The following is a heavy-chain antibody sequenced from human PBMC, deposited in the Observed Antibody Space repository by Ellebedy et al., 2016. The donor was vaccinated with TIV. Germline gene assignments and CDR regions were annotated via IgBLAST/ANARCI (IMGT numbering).Heavy chain of an antibody. Sequence: GESLKISCSASGFTFSDYAMSWVSQAPGKGLEWVSAISGSGGSTSYADSVKGRFTISRDNSKTRLYLQMNSRRAEDTAVYYCAKVRTDCWGQGTLVTVSS. CDR3: AKVRTDC. J-gene: IGHJ4*02. CDR1: GFTFSDYA. CDR2: ISGSGGST. V-gene: IGHV3-23*01.